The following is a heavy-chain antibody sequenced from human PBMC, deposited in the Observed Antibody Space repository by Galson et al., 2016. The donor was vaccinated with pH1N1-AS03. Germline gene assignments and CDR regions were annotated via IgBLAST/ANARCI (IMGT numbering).Heavy chain of an antibody. Sequence: SVKVSCKASGGNFRTHPISWVRQAPGQGLEWMGGIMPVFGPAKYAQKFQGRVTISADESTSTAYMELNNLRPEDTAVYYCATDHYETSDFRGAWDYGGQGTPVTVSS. CDR1: GGNFRTHP. CDR2: IMPVFGPA. J-gene: IGHJ4*02. CDR3: ATDHYETSDFRGAWDY. D-gene: IGHD3-22*01. V-gene: IGHV1-69*13.